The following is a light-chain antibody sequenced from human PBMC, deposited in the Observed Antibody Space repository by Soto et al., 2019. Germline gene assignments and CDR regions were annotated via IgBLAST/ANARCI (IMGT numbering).Light chain of an antibody. Sequence: ALTHPASVSGSPGQSITISCTGTSSDVGNYKYVSWYQQHPGKAPKLMIYEVSNRPSGVSNRFSGSKSGNTASLTISGLQAEEETDYYCFSYTSSGTYVFGPGTKVTVL. CDR3: FSYTSSGTYV. V-gene: IGLV2-14*01. CDR2: EVS. J-gene: IGLJ1*01. CDR1: SSDVGNYKY.